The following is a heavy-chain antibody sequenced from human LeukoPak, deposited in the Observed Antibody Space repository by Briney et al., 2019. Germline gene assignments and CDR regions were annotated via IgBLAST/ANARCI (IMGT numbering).Heavy chain of an antibody. Sequence: GGSLRLSCAASGFTFSSYGMNWVRQAPGKGLEWLSYISSSGSTIFYADSVKGRFTISRDNAKNSLYLQLNSLRAEDTAVHYCARDYRTDNWGQGTLVTVSS. V-gene: IGHV3-48*03. CDR1: GFTFSSYG. CDR2: ISSSGSTI. J-gene: IGHJ4*02. D-gene: IGHD1-14*01. CDR3: ARDYRTDN.